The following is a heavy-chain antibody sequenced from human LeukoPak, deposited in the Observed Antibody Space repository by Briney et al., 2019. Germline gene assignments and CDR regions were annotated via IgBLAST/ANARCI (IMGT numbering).Heavy chain of an antibody. D-gene: IGHD2-2*01. Sequence: ASVKVSCKASGYTFTSYDINWVRQAAGQGLEWMGWVNPDTGNTAYAQKFQGRVTITRNISINTVYMELRSLTSEDTAMYYCARGREFVVVPAAPNHYYYYYYMDVWGKGTTVTVSS. V-gene: IGHV1-8*03. J-gene: IGHJ6*03. CDR2: VNPDTGNT. CDR3: ARGREFVVVPAAPNHYYYYYYMDV. CDR1: GYTFTSYD.